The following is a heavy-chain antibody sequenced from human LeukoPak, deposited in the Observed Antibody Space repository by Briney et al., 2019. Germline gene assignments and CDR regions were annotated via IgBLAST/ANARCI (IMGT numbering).Heavy chain of an antibody. V-gene: IGHV1-46*01. D-gene: IGHD6-19*01. J-gene: IGHJ6*03. CDR1: GYTFTSYY. CDR3: ARNGPVAGTEVYYYYYMDV. CDR2: INPSGGST. Sequence: ASVKVSCKASGYTFTSYYMHWVRQAPGQGLEWMGIINPSGGSTSYAQKFQGRVTMTRDMSTSTVYMELSSLRSEDTAVYYCARNGPVAGTEVYYYYYMDVWGKGTTVTISS.